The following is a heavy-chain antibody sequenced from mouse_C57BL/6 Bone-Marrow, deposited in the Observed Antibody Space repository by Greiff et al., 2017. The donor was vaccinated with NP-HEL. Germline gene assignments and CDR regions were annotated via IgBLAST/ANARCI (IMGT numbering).Heavy chain of an antibody. CDR1: GYSITSGYY. Sequence: EVKLVESGLGLVKPSQSLSLTCSVTGYSITSGYYWNWIRQFPGNKLEWMGYISYDGSNNYNPSLKNRIPITRDTSKNQFFLKLNSVTTEDTATYYCARDFYWGQGTLVTVSA. J-gene: IGHJ3*01. CDR3: ARDFY. V-gene: IGHV3-6*01. D-gene: IGHD2-3*01. CDR2: ISYDGSN.